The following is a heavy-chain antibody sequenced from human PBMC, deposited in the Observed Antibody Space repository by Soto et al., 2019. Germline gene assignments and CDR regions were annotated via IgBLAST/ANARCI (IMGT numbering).Heavy chain of an antibody. CDR1: GFTVSSNY. CDR2: IYSGGST. J-gene: IGHJ4*02. D-gene: IGHD3-22*01. V-gene: IGHV3-53*04. Sequence: EVQLVESGGGLVQPGGSLRLSCAASGFTVSSNYMSWVRQAPGKGLEWVSVIYSGGSTYYADSVKGRFTISRHNSKNTLYLQMNSLRAGDTAVYYCSLGDSSGYYYIDYWGQGTLVTVSS. CDR3: SLGDSSGYYYIDY.